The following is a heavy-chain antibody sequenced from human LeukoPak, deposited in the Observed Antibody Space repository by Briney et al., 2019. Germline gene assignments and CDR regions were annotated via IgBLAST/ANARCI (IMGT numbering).Heavy chain of an antibody. Sequence: SETLSLTCTVSGGSISDHFWSWIRQPPGKGLEWIGYIYYSGSINYNPSLESRVTISIDTSKIQFSLTLSSVTAADTAVYYCARLDRYYYGMDVWGQGTTVTVSS. CDR1: GGSISDHF. CDR3: ARLDRYYYGMDV. V-gene: IGHV4-59*11. D-gene: IGHD3/OR15-3a*01. CDR2: IYYSGSI. J-gene: IGHJ6*02.